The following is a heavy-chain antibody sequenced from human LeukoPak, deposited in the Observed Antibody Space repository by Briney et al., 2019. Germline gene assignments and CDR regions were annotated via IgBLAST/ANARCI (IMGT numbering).Heavy chain of an antibody. D-gene: IGHD2-2*01. CDR2: IIPIFGTA. CDR1: GGTFSSYA. Sequence: AASVKVSCKASGGTFSSYAISWVRQAPGQGLEWMGGIIPIFGTANYAQKFQGRVTITTDESTSTAYMELSSLRSEDTAVYYCARGDPPYSIVVVPAALDYWGQGTLVTVSS. J-gene: IGHJ4*02. CDR3: ARGDPPYSIVVVPAALDY. V-gene: IGHV1-69*05.